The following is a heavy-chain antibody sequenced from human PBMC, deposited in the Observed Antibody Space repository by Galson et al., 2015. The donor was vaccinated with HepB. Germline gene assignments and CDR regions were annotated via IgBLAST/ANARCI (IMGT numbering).Heavy chain of an antibody. J-gene: IGHJ3*02. CDR1: GYTFTSYY. V-gene: IGHV1-46*01. Sequence: SVKVSCKASGYTFTSYYMHWVRQAPGQGLEWMGIINPSGGSTSYAQKFQGRVTMTRDTSTSTVYMELSSLRSEDTAVYYCARGPYYYGSGLHAFDIWGQGTMVTVSS. D-gene: IGHD3-10*01. CDR2: INPSGGST. CDR3: ARGPYYYGSGLHAFDI.